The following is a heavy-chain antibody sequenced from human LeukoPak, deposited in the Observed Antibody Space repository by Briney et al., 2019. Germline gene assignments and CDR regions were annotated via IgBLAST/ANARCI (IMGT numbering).Heavy chain of an antibody. J-gene: IGHJ6*03. Sequence: SETLSLTCAVYGGSFSDYYWGWIRQPPGKGLEWIGEINPSGSTYYSPSLKSRVTISVDTSKNQFSLKLSSVAAADTAVYFCVRVGYRYVINDWSRTGLGAYPTKYYYHMDVWDKGATVTVSS. CDR3: VRVGYRYVINDWSRTGLGAYPTKYYYHMDV. CDR1: GGSFSDYY. CDR2: INPSGST. D-gene: IGHD5-18*01. V-gene: IGHV4-34*01.